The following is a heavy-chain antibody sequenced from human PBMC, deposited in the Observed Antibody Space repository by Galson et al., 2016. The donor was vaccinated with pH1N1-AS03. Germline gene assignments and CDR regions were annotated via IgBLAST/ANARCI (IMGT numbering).Heavy chain of an antibody. V-gene: IGHV3-7*01. CDR1: GFMSLTSW. J-gene: IGHJ4*01. Sequence: SLRLSCAASGFMSLTSWISWVRQAPGKGLEWVADIKEDGSVKNYVDSVRGRFTISRDNAKNPDFLLQINNVRVEDTAIYYCARQDVFSGKYYFDSWGQGTPVTVSS. D-gene: IGHD1-26*01. CDR2: IKEDGSVK. CDR3: ARQDVFSGKYYFDS.